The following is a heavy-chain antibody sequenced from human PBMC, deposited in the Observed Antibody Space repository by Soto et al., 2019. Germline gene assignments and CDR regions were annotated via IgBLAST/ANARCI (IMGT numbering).Heavy chain of an antibody. D-gene: IGHD2-15*01. Sequence: PGGSLRLSCAVSGFTFSSYVMSWVRQAPGKGLEWVSGISGSGYNTYYADSVEGRFTISRDNSKNTLYLQMNSLRAEDTAVYYCARHVGRVVSGKTAEYFHHWGQGTLVTVSS. V-gene: IGHV3-23*01. CDR2: ISGSGYNT. CDR1: GFTFSSYV. CDR3: ARHVGRVVSGKTAEYFHH. J-gene: IGHJ1*01.